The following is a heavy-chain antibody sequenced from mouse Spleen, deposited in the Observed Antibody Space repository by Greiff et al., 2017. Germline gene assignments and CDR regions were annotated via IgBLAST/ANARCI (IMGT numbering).Heavy chain of an antibody. V-gene: IGHV1-82*01. D-gene: IGHD2-1*01. CDR2: IYPGDGDT. Sequence: VQLQQSGPELVKPGASVKISCKASGYAFSSSWMNWVKQRPGKGLEWIGRIYPGDGDTNYNGKFKGKATLTADKSSSTAYMQLSSLTSEDSAVYFCARGDYGNLSYWGQGTTLTVSS. J-gene: IGHJ2*01. CDR1: GYAFSSSW. CDR3: ARGDYGNLSY.